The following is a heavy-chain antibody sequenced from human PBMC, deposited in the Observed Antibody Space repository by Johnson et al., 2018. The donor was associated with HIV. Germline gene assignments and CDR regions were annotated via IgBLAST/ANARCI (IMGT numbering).Heavy chain of an antibody. V-gene: IGHV3-23*03. J-gene: IGHJ3*02. D-gene: IGHD1-26*01. CDR3: AKENVGANDAFDI. CDR2: IYSGGST. Sequence: VQLVESGGGVVQPGRSLRLSCAASGFTFNSYAMTWVRHAPGKGLEWVSVIYSGGSTYSADSVKGRFTISRDNSKNTPYLQMNSLRAEDTAVYYCAKENVGANDAFDIWGQGTMVTVSS. CDR1: GFTFNSYA.